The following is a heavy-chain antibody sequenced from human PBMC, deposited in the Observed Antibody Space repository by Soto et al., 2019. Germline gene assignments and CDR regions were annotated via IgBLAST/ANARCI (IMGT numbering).Heavy chain of an antibody. CDR2: IRSRPYGGTT. CDR1: GFTFPDYG. D-gene: IGHD4-17*01. CDR3: AKKFDYGDYPFYFDY. J-gene: IGHJ4*02. Sequence: EVQLVESGGGLIQPGRSLRLSCTPSGFTFPDYGVSWFRQAPGKGLEWLGFIRSRPYGGTTEYAASVEGRFTISRDNSEGIAYLQMNSLKTEDTAVYYCAKKFDYGDYPFYFDYWGQGTLVTVSS. V-gene: IGHV3-49*03.